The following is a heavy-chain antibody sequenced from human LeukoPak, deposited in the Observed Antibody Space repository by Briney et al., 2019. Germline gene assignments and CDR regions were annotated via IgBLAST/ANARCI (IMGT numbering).Heavy chain of an antibody. CDR2: ISYDGSKK. Sequence: GGSLRLSCAASGFTSSSYAMHWVRQAPGKGLEWVAVISYDGSKKYYADSVKGRFTISRDNSKNTLYLQMNSLRAEDTAMYYCAKGTKPVMTIPDYWGQGILVAVSS. CDR1: GFTSSSYA. V-gene: IGHV3-30-3*01. D-gene: IGHD1/OR15-1a*01. CDR3: AKGTKPVMTIPDY. J-gene: IGHJ4*02.